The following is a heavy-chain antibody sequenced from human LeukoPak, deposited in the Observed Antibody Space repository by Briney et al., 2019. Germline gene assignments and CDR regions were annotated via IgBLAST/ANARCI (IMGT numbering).Heavy chain of an antibody. J-gene: IGHJ6*03. CDR2: INPNSGGT. CDR1: GYTFTGYY. V-gene: IGHV1-2*02. Sequence: GALVKVSCKASGYTFTGYYMHWVRQAPGHGLEWMGWINPNSGGTNYAQKFQARVTMTRDTSISTANMELSRLRSDDTAVNYCARGGWYSSSWYPSDYYYYMDVWGKGTTVTVSS. CDR3: ARGGWYSSSWYPSDYYYYMDV. D-gene: IGHD6-13*01.